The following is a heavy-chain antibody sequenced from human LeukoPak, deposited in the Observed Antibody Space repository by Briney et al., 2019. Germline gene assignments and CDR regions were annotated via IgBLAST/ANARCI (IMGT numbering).Heavy chain of an antibody. D-gene: IGHD3-9*01. CDR3: ARAQLNYDILTGYYNGGYYFDY. CDR1: GFTFSSYD. Sequence: PGGSLRLSCAASGFTFSSYDMHWVRQATGKGLEWVSAIGTAGDTYYPGSVKGRFTISRENAKNSLYLRMNSLRAGDTAVYYCARAQLNYDILTGYYNGGYYFDYWGQGTLVTVSS. CDR2: IGTAGDT. J-gene: IGHJ4*02. V-gene: IGHV3-13*01.